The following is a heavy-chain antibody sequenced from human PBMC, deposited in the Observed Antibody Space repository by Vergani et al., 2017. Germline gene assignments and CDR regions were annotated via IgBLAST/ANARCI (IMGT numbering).Heavy chain of an antibody. CDR1: GGSFSGYY. Sequence: QVQLQQWGAGLLKPSETLSLTCAVYGGSFSGYYWSWIRQPQGKGLEWIGEINHSGSTNYNPSLKSRVTISVDTSKTQFSLKLSSVTAADTAVYYCACDYGASRDSYYYYGMDVWRQGTTVAVSS. J-gene: IGHJ6*02. V-gene: IGHV4-34*01. D-gene: IGHD4-17*01. CDR3: ACDYGASRDSYYYYGMDV. CDR2: INHSGST.